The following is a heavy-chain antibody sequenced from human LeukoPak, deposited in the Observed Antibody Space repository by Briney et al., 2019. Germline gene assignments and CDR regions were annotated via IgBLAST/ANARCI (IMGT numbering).Heavy chain of an antibody. CDR3: AKIAGPGRYYYDSSGDFDY. Sequence: GGSLRLSCAASGFTFSSYAMSWVRRAPGKGLEWVSAISGSGGSTYYADSVKGRFTISRDNSKNTLYLQMNSLRAEDTAVYYCAKIAGPGRYYYDSSGDFDYWGQGTLVTVSS. J-gene: IGHJ4*02. V-gene: IGHV3-23*01. CDR1: GFTFSSYA. CDR2: ISGSGGST. D-gene: IGHD3-22*01.